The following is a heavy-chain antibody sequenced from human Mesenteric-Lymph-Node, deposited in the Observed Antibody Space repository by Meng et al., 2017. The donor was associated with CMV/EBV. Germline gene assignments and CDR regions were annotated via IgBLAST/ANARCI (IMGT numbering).Heavy chain of an antibody. J-gene: IGHJ6*02. CDR2: ISTSGSYI. CDR3: AREWVGATPGYYYGMDV. CDR1: GFTVSSNY. D-gene: IGHD1-26*01. V-gene: IGHV3-21*01. Sequence: GGSLRLSCAASGFTVSSNYMSWVRQAPGKGLEWVSTISTSGSYIYSADSVRGRFTISRDNAKNLLYLQMTSLRAEDTAVYYCAREWVGATPGYYYGMDVWGQGTAVTVSS.